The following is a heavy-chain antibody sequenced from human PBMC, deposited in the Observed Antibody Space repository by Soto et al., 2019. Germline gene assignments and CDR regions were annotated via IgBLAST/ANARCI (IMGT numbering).Heavy chain of an antibody. CDR2: TWHDGSNK. CDR1: GFTFSSYG. Sequence: GGSLRLSCAASGFTFSSYGMHWVRQAPGKGLEWVAITWHDGSNKYYTESVEGRFTISRDNSKNTLYLQMNSLRAEDTAVYYCARGGSSGWDIDYWGQGTLVTVSS. CDR3: ARGGSSGWDIDY. D-gene: IGHD6-19*01. J-gene: IGHJ4*02. V-gene: IGHV3-33*01.